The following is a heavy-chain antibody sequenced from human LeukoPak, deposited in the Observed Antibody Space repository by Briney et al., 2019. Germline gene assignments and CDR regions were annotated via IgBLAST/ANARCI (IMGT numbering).Heavy chain of an antibody. V-gene: IGHV4-39*07. CDR1: GGSISSGGYY. Sequence: SETLSLTCTVSGGSISSGGYYWSWIRQPPGKGLEWIGEINHSGSTNYNPSLKSRVTISVDTSKNQFSLKLSSVTAADTAVYYCARLGSYSADYWGQGTLVTVSS. D-gene: IGHD2-21*01. CDR3: ARLGSYSADY. CDR2: INHSGST. J-gene: IGHJ4*02.